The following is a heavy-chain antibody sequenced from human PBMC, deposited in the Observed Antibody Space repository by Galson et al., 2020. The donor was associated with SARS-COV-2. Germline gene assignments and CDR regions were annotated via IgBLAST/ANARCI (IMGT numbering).Heavy chain of an antibody. Sequence: GGSLRLSCAASGFTFSSYGMHWVRQAPGKGLEWVAVISYDGSNKYYADSVKGRFTISRDNSKNTLYLQMNSLRAEDTAVYYCAKEDSSGWYVPIDYWGQGTLVTVSS. CDR2: ISYDGSNK. CDR1: GFTFSSYG. V-gene: IGHV3-30*18. J-gene: IGHJ4*02. D-gene: IGHD6-19*01. CDR3: AKEDSSGWYVPIDY.